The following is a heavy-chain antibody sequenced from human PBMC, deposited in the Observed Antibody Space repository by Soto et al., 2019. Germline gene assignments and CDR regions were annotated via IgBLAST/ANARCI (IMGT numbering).Heavy chain of an antibody. CDR3: ARFLRNTSSKEYNWFDP. Sequence: SETLSLTCTVSGGYVSSGENYWSWIRQPPGKGLEYIGYIHDSGSTKYNPSLKSRVSMSVDSSKNQFSLKLTSVTAADTAVYYCARFLRNTSSKEYNWFDPWGQGTLVTVSS. CDR2: IHDSGST. CDR1: GGYVSSGENY. J-gene: IGHJ5*02. V-gene: IGHV4-61*08.